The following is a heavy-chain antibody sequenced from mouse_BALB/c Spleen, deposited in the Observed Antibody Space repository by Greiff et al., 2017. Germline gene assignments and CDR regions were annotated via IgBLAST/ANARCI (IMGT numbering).Heavy chain of an antibody. D-gene: IGHD3-2*01. CDR2: ISSGSSTI. CDR3: ARSDSSGYVDY. Sequence: DVMLVESGGGLVQPGGSRKLSCAASGFTFSSFGMHWVRQAPEKGLEWVAYISSGSSTIYYADTVKGRFTISRDNPKNTLFLQMTSLRSEDTAMYYCARSDSSGYVDYWGQGTTLTVSS. J-gene: IGHJ2*01. CDR1: GFTFSSFG. V-gene: IGHV5-17*02.